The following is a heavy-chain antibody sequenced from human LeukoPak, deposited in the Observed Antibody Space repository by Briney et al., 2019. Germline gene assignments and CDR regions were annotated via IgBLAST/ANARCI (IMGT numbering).Heavy chain of an antibody. CDR3: ARDLGDYYFDY. Sequence: GGPLRLSCAASGFTFSSYSMNWVRQAPGKGLEWVSSISSSSSYIYYADSVKGRFTISRDNAKNSLYLQMNSLRAEDTAVYYCARDLGDYYFDYWGQGTLVTVSS. CDR1: GFTFSSYS. V-gene: IGHV3-21*01. D-gene: IGHD3-3*01. J-gene: IGHJ4*02. CDR2: ISSSSSYI.